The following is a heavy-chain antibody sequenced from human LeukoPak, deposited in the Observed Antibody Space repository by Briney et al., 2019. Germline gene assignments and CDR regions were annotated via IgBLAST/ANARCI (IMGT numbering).Heavy chain of an antibody. CDR3: ARGLYCSSTSCYAGRRAFDI. D-gene: IGHD2-2*01. V-gene: IGHV4-59*01. CDR2: IYYSGGT. CDR1: GGSISSYY. Sequence: SETLSLTCTVSGGSISSYYWSWIRQPPGKGLEWIGYIYYSGGTNYNPSLKSRVTISVDTSKNQFSLKLSSVTAADTAVYYCARGLYCSSTSCYAGRRAFDIWGQGTMVTVSS. J-gene: IGHJ3*02.